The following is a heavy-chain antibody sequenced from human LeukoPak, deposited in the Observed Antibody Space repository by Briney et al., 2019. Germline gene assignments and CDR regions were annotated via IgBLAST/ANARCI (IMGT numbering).Heavy chain of an antibody. J-gene: IGHJ4*02. V-gene: IGHV4-61*02. D-gene: IGHD7-27*01. CDR1: GGSISSGSYY. Sequence: SETLSLTCTVSGGSISSGSYYWSWIRQPAGKGLEWIGRIYTSGSTNYNPSLKSRVTISVDTSKNQISLKLSSVTAADTAVYYCARQSGDLGYWGQGTLVTVSS. CDR2: IYTSGST. CDR3: ARQSGDLGY.